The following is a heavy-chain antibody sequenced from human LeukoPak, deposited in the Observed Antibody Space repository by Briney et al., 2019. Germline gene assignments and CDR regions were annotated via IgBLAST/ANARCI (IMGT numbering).Heavy chain of an antibody. CDR3: ARWVYSNYDPYWYFDL. D-gene: IGHD4-11*01. CDR2: INHSGST. CDR1: GGSFSGYY. Sequence: SETLSLTCAVYGGSFSGYYWSWIRQPPGKGLEWIGEINHSGSTNYSPSLKSRVTISVDTSKNQFSLKLSSVTAADTAVYYCARWVYSNYDPYWYFDLWGRGTLVTVSS. J-gene: IGHJ2*01. V-gene: IGHV4-34*01.